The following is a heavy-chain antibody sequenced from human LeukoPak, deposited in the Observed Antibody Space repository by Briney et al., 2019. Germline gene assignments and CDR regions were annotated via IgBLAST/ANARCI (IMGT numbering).Heavy chain of an antibody. Sequence: GGSLRLSCAASGFTFSSFAMNWVRRAPGKGLEWVSGISGSGISRGYADSVKGRFTISRDNSKNTVLLQMDSLRVEDTAIYYCAKRSGVYSDNSGVFDYWGQGSLVTVSS. V-gene: IGHV3-23*01. J-gene: IGHJ4*02. CDR2: ISGSGISR. CDR1: GFTFSSFA. CDR3: AKRSGVYSDNSGVFDY. D-gene: IGHD4-11*01.